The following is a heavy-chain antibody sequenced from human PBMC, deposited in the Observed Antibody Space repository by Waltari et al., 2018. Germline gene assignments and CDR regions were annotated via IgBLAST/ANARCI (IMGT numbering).Heavy chain of an antibody. CDR3: ARVAEPYYYYMDV. CDR2: IYYSGST. J-gene: IGHJ6*03. V-gene: IGHV4-59*11. CDR1: GGSISSHY. Sequence: QVQLQESGPGLVKPSETLSLTCTVSGGSISSHYWSWIRQPPGKGLEWIGYIYYSGSTNYNPSLKSRVTISVDTSKNQFSLKLSSVTAADTAVYYCARVAEPYYYYMDVWGKGTTVTVSS.